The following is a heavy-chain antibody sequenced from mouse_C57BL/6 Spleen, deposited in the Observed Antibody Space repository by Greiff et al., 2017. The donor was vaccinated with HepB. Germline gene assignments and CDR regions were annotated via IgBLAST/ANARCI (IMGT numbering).Heavy chain of an antibody. J-gene: IGHJ1*03. V-gene: IGHV5-16*01. D-gene: IGHD2-3*01. CDR2: INYDGSST. Sequence: EVHLVESEGGLVQPGSSMKLSCTASGFTFSDYYMAWVRQVPEKGLEWVANINYDGSSTYYLDSLKSRFIISRDNAKNILYLQMSSLKSEDTATYYCARDRGGLLGYIDVWGTGTTVTVSS. CDR3: ARDRGGLLGYIDV. CDR1: GFTFSDYY.